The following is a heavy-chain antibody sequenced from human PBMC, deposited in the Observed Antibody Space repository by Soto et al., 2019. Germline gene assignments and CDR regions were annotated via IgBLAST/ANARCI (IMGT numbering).Heavy chain of an antibody. CDR1: GGSISSGGYY. Sequence: SETLSLTCTVSGGSISSGGYYWSWIRQHPGKGLEWIGYIYHSGTTYYNPSLKSRVTISVDTSKNQFSMKLTSVTAADTAVYYCAREMTTRGMDVWGQGTTVT. CDR2: IYHSGTT. CDR3: AREMTTRGMDV. V-gene: IGHV4-31*03. D-gene: IGHD1-1*01. J-gene: IGHJ6*02.